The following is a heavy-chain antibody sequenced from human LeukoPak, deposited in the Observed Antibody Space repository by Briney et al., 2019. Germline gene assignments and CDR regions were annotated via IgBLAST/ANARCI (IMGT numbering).Heavy chain of an antibody. CDR3: VTYSGPGAFDI. CDR1: GFTFSSYA. D-gene: IGHD1-26*01. V-gene: IGHV3-23*01. Sequence: PGGSLRLSCAASGFTFSSYAMSWVRQAPGKGLEWVSAISGSGGSTYYADSMKGRFTISRDNAKNSLYLQMNSLRAEDTAVYYCVTYSGPGAFDIWGQGTMVTVSS. J-gene: IGHJ3*02. CDR2: ISGSGGST.